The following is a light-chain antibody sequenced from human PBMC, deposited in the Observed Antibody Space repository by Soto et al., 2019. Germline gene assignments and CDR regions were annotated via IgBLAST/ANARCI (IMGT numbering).Light chain of an antibody. CDR2: DAS. CDR3: QQRSNWPFGIF. CDR1: QSVSSY. V-gene: IGKV3-11*01. J-gene: IGKJ2*01. Sequence: EIVLTQSPATLSLSPGERATLSCRASQSVSSYLAWYQQKPGQAPRLLIYDASNRATGIPARFSGSGSGTDFTLTISSLEPEDFAVYYCQQRSNWPFGIFFGQGTKLEIK.